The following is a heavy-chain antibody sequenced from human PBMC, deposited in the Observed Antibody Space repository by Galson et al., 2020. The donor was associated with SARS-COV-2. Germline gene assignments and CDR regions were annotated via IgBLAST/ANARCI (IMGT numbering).Heavy chain of an antibody. CDR1: GYTFTSYD. D-gene: IGHD3-3*01. Sequence: ASVKVSCKASGYTFTSYDINWVRQASGQGLEWMGWMNHNSGNTGYAQKFQGRVTMTRNTSISTAYMELSSLRSEDTAVYYCARDFDFGVVLYGMDVWGQGTTVTVSS. CDR3: ARDFDFGVVLYGMDV. V-gene: IGHV1-8*01. J-gene: IGHJ6*02. CDR2: MNHNSGNT.